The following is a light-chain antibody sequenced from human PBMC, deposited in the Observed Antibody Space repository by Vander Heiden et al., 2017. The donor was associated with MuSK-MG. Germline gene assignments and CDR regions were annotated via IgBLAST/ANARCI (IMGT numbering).Light chain of an antibody. Sequence: EIVMTQSPGTLSVSPGERATLSCRASQCISTNLAWYQQKPGQAPRLLIYAASTRATGIPARFSGSGSGTEFTLTISSLQSEDFAVYYCQQYNNWPHPFGGGTKVEIK. CDR1: QCISTN. CDR2: AAS. J-gene: IGKJ4*01. CDR3: QQYNNWPHP. V-gene: IGKV3-15*01.